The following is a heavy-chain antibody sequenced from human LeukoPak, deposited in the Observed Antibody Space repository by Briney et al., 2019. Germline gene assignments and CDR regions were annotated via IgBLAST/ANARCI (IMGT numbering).Heavy chain of an antibody. D-gene: IGHD2-15*01. J-gene: IGHJ4*02. Sequence: ASVKVSCKASGYTITGYYIQWVRQAPGQGLEWMGWINPNSGGTNYAQKFQGRVTMTRDTSISTAYMELSRLRSDDTAVYYCARTLVVAATPFVYWGQGTLVTVSS. CDR2: INPNSGGT. CDR1: GYTITGYY. CDR3: ARTLVVAATPFVY. V-gene: IGHV1-2*02.